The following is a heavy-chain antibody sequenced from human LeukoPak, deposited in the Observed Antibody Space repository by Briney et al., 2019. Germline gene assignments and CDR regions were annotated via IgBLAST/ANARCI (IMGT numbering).Heavy chain of an antibody. CDR2: INNDGSDT. CDR1: GFTFSSHW. CDR3: VRGLRGPDF. V-gene: IGHV3-74*01. Sequence: SGGSLRLSCAASGFTFSSHWMHWVRQAPGEGLVWVSRINNDGSDTIYADFVKGRFTISRDNAKNTLYLQMNSLRADDTATYFCVRGLRGPDFWGKGTLVTVSS. D-gene: IGHD4-17*01. J-gene: IGHJ4*02.